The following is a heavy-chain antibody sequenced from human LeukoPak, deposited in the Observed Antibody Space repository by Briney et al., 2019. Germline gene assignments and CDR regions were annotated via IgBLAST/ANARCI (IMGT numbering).Heavy chain of an antibody. CDR3: ERGTIGSYTY. CDR1: GGSVNNYY. Sequence: SETLSLTCSVSGGSVNNYYWNWIRQPPGKGLDWIGYIYYGGSTNYNPSLKSRVTISVDTSKNQFSLKLRSVTAADTAVYYCERGTIGSYTYWGQGTLVTVSS. CDR2: IYYGGST. V-gene: IGHV4-59*02. D-gene: IGHD3-10*01. J-gene: IGHJ4*02.